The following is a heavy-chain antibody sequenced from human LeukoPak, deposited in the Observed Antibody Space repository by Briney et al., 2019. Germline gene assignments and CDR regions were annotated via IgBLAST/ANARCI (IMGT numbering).Heavy chain of an antibody. Sequence: ASVKVSCKASGYTFTSYGISWVRQATGQGLEWMGWMNPNSGNTGYARRFQGRVTITRNTSISTAYMELSSLRSEDTAVYYCARTMTSRSWWQTPLDYWGQGTLVTVSS. D-gene: IGHD2-8*02. CDR2: MNPNSGNT. J-gene: IGHJ4*02. CDR3: ARTMTSRSWWQTPLDY. CDR1: GYTFTSYG. V-gene: IGHV1-8*03.